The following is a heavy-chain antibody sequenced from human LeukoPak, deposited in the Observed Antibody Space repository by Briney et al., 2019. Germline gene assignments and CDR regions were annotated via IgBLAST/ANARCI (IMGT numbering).Heavy chain of an antibody. CDR1: GFTFSSFN. D-gene: IGHD6-25*01. CDR3: ARDSGWYFDL. Sequence: GGSLRLSCAASGFTFSSFNMNWVRQAPGKGLEWVSAFGTSSTYIYYADSVKGRFTISRDNDKNSLYLQMNSLRAEDTAVYYCARDSGWYFDLWGRGTLVTVSS. CDR2: FGTSSTYI. J-gene: IGHJ2*01. V-gene: IGHV3-21*01.